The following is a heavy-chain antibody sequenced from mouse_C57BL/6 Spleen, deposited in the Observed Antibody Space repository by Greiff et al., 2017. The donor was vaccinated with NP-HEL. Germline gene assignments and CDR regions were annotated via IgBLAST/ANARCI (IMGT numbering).Heavy chain of an antibody. D-gene: IGHD2-3*01. J-gene: IGHJ2*01. CDR1: GYTFTDYE. CDR3: TLYDGYYGGY. Sequence: VQLQESGAELVRPGASVTLSCKASGYTFTDYEMHWVKQTPVHGLEWIGAIDPETGGTAYNQKFKGKAILTADKSSSTAYMELRSLTSEDSAVYYCTLYDGYYGGYWGQGTTLTVSS. V-gene: IGHV1-15*01. CDR2: IDPETGGT.